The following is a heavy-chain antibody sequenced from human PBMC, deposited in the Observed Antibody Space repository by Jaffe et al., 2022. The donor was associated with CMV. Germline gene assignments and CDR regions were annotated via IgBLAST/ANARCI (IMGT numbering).Heavy chain of an antibody. Sequence: EVQLVESGGGLVKPGGSLRLSCAASGFTFSSYSMNWVRQAPGKGLEWVSSISSSSSYIYYADSVKGRFTISRDNAKNSLYLQMNSLRAEDTAVYYCAREYTYYYDSSGYYYFDYWGQGTLVTVSS. CDR1: GFTFSSYS. V-gene: IGHV3-21*01. CDR2: ISSSSSYI. D-gene: IGHD3-22*01. J-gene: IGHJ4*02. CDR3: AREYTYYYDSSGYYYFDY.